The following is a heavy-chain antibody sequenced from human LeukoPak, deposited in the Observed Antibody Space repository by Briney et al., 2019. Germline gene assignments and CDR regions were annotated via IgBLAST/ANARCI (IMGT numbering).Heavy chain of an antibody. CDR1: GFTFGNSW. Sequence: GGSLRLSCAASGFTFGNSWVHWVRQAPGKGLVWVSLINADGSTTTYADSVKGRFTISRDNAGNTLSLQMNSLTIEDTAVYYCVVVVEPPDSDGFDVWGQGTMITVSS. D-gene: IGHD1-14*01. J-gene: IGHJ3*01. CDR2: INADGSTT. V-gene: IGHV3-74*01. CDR3: VVVVEPPDSDGFDV.